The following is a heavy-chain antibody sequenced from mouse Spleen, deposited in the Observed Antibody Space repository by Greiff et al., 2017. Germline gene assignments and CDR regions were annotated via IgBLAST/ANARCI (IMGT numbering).Heavy chain of an antibody. CDR2: INPSNGRT. Sequence: VQLQQPGAELVKPGASVKLSCKASGYTFTSYWMHWVKQRPGQGLEWIGEINPSNGRTNYNEKFKSKATLTVDKSSSTAYMQLSSLTSEDSAVYYCARPGTTWYYFDYWGQGTTLTVSS. J-gene: IGHJ2*01. D-gene: IGHD5-5*01. CDR3: ARPGTTWYYFDY. CDR1: GYTFTSYW. V-gene: IGHV1S81*02.